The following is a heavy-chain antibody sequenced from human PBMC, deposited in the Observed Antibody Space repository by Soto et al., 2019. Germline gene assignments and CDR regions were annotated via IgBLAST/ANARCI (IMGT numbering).Heavy chain of an antibody. CDR3: ARDWELERRRPQAPDY. V-gene: IGHV3-30-3*01. J-gene: IGHJ4*02. CDR2: ISYDGSNK. D-gene: IGHD1-1*01. Sequence: GGSLRLSCAASGFTFSSYAMHWVRQAPGKGLEWVAVISYDGSNKYYADSVKGRFTISRDNSKNTLYLQMNSLRAEDTAVYYCARDWELERRRPQAPDYWGQGTLVTVSS. CDR1: GFTFSSYA.